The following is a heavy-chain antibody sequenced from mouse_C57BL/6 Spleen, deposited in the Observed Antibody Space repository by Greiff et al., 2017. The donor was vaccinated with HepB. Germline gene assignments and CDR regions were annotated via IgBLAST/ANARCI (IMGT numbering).Heavy chain of an antibody. J-gene: IGHJ3*01. D-gene: IGHD2-3*01. CDR3: ARPGGYYVGFAY. Sequence: EVKVVESGGGLVKPGGSLKLSCAASGFTFSDYGMHWVRQAPEKGLEWVAYISSGSSTIYYADTVKGRFTISRDNAKNTLFLQMTSLRSEDTAMYYCARPGGYYVGFAYWGQGTLVTVSA. V-gene: IGHV5-17*01. CDR1: GFTFSDYG. CDR2: ISSGSSTI.